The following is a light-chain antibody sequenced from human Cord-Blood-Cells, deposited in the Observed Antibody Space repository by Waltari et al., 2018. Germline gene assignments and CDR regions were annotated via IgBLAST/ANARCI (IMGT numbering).Light chain of an antibody. Sequence: QSVLPQPPSASGAPGQRATISCTGSSSNIGDGYDVHWDQQLPGTAPKLLLCGNRSRPSGVPDRFSGSKSGTSASPAITGLQAGDEADYYCQSYDSSLSGLYVFGTGTKVTVL. CDR2: GNR. J-gene: IGLJ1*01. V-gene: IGLV1-40*01. CDR1: SSNIGDGYD. CDR3: QSYDSSLSGLYV.